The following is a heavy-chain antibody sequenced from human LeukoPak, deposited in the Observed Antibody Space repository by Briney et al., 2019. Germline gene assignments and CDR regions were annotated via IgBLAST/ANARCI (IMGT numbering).Heavy chain of an antibody. CDR1: GFTFSRYG. V-gene: IGHV3-30*02. CDR3: AKDTTPPKAGLDP. J-gene: IGHJ5*02. D-gene: IGHD1-14*01. CDR2: ILYDRSNK. Sequence: GGSLRLSCAASGFTFSRYGMHWVRQAPGKGLGWVAFILYDRSNKYYADSVKARFTTSRDNSKNTLYLQMNSLRAEDTAVYYCAKDTTPPKAGLDPWGQGTLVTVSS.